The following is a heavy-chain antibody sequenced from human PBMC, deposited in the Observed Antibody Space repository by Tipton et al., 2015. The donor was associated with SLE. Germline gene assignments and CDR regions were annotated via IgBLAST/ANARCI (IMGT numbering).Heavy chain of an antibody. V-gene: IGHV3-23*01. J-gene: IGHJ5*02. CDR1: GFTFSNYA. D-gene: IGHD3-10*01. CDR2: ISGRGGDT. CDR3: ATREKNYYGSGMHH. Sequence: SLRLSCAASGFTFSNYAMSWVRQGPGKGLEWVSTISGRGGDTYYSDSVKGRFTISRDNFKNTVSLQINSLRAEDTAVYYCATREKNYYGSGMHHWGQGTLVTVSS.